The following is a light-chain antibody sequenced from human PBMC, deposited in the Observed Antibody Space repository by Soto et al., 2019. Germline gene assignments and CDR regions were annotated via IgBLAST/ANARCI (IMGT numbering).Light chain of an antibody. CDR3: EKYNSAPLT. Sequence: DIQMTQSPSSLSASVGDRVTITCRASQGISSYFAWYQQQPGKVPQVPIYAASTLQSGVPSRFSGSGSGTDFNITISSLQPEDAASYYCEKYNSAPLTFGGGTKGDIK. V-gene: IGKV1-27*01. J-gene: IGKJ4*01. CDR1: QGISSY. CDR2: AAS.